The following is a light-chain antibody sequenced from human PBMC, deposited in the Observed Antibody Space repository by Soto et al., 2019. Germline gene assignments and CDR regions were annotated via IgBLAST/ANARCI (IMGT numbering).Light chain of an antibody. J-gene: IGKJ1*01. V-gene: IGKV3-20*01. Sequence: EIVLTQSPGTLSLSPGERATLSCRASQSVSNNYLAWYQQKPGQAPRLLIYGASNRETGIPDRFSGSGSGTEFTLTITRLEPEDFAVYYCQQYGSSTQTFGQGTKVDIK. CDR2: GAS. CDR1: QSVSNNY. CDR3: QQYGSSTQT.